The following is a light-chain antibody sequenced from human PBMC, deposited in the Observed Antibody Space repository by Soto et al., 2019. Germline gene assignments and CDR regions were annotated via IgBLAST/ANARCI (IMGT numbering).Light chain of an antibody. J-gene: IGKJ5*01. Sequence: EVVLTQSPGTLSLSPGERATLSCRASQSVASSLLAWYQQKPGQAPRLLIYGASSRATGSPDRFSGSGSGTDFTLTISRLDPEDFAVYYCQQYRSSPITFGQGTRLEIK. CDR1: QSVASSL. CDR3: QQYRSSPIT. CDR2: GAS. V-gene: IGKV3-20*01.